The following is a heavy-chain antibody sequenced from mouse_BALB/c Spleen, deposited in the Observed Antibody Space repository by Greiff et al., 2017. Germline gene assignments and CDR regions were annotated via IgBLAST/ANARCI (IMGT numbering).Heavy chain of an antibody. CDR1: GYTFTSYW. V-gene: IGHV1-5*01. D-gene: IGHD1-1*01. CDR3: TSPKNTTVVAPREY. CDR2: IYPGNSDT. Sequence: EVQLQQSGTVLARPGASVKMSCKASGYTFTSYWMHWVKQRPGQGLEWIGAIYPGNSDTSYNQKFKGKAKLTAVTSTSTAYMELSSLTNEDSAVYYCTSPKNTTVVAPREYWGKGTTLTVS. J-gene: IGHJ2*01.